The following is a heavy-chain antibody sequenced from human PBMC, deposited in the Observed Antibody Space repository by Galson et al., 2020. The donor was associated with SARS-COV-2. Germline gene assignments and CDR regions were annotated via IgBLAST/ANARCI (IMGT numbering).Heavy chain of an antibody. CDR3: VRGGSGFYLDN. CDR1: GFTFNAYW. D-gene: IGHD3-3*01. Sequence: GGSLRLSCAASGFTFNAYWMHWVRQAPGKGLVWISRIYNDGNTKNYADSVKGRFTISRDNAKDTLFLQMNSLRVEDTAVYYCVRGGSGFYLDNWGQGTLVTVSS. V-gene: IGHV3-74*01. J-gene: IGHJ4*02. CDR2: IYNDGNTK.